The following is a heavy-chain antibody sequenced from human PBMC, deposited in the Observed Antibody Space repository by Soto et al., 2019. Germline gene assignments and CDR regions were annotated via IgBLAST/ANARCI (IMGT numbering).Heavy chain of an antibody. Sequence: QVQLVESGGGLVKPGGSLRLSCVASGFTFSDYYMNWIRQAPGKGLEWVAYMNPGGNVKYYADSVKGRFTISRDNAKNSFYLQMNSLGVGDTAVYYCARDLRGDYWGQGTLVTVSS. J-gene: IGHJ4*02. V-gene: IGHV3-11*01. CDR3: ARDLRGDY. CDR2: MNPGGNVK. CDR1: GFTFSDYY.